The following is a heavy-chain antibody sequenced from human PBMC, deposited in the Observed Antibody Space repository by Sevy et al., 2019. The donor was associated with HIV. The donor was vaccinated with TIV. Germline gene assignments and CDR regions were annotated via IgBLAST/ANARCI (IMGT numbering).Heavy chain of an antibody. Sequence: GGSLRLSSAASGFTFSKYSMSWVRQPPGKGLEWVSILSFGCGEINYADSVKGRFTISRDNSKSSVYLQMNNLRPEDTAVYYCAREGCTKPHDYWGQGTLVTVSS. J-gene: IGHJ4*02. V-gene: IGHV3-23*01. CDR3: AREGCTKPHDY. CDR2: LSFGCGEI. CDR1: GFTFSKYS. D-gene: IGHD2-8*01.